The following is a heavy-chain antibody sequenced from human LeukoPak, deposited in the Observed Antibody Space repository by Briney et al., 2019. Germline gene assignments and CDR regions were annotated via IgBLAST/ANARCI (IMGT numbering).Heavy chain of an antibody. CDR3: ARDGVHMITFGGVIVWDPIFDP. D-gene: IGHD3-16*02. CDR2: IKEDGSER. Sequence: GGSLRLSCEGSAFIFSGHWMNWVRQTPGKGLEWVASIKEDGSERQYVDSVKGRFSISRDNTKGSLFLQLNSLRAEDTAVYYCARDGVHMITFGGVIVWDPIFDPWGQGTLVTVSS. V-gene: IGHV3-7*03. J-gene: IGHJ5*02. CDR1: AFIFSGHW.